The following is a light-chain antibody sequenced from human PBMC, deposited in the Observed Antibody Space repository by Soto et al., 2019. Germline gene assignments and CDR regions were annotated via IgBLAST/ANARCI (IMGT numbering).Light chain of an antibody. CDR3: QQYGSSQT. Sequence: EIVLTQSPGALSLSRGERGTRAFRASQSVSTNYLAWYQQKPGQAPRLLIYGASSRATGIPDRFSGSGSGTDFTLTISRLEPEDFAVYYCQQYGSSQTFGQGTKVDI. CDR2: GAS. CDR1: QSVSTNY. V-gene: IGKV3-20*01. J-gene: IGKJ1*01.